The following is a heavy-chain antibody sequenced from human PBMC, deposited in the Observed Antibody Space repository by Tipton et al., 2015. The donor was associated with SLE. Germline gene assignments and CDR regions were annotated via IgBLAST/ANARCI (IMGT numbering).Heavy chain of an antibody. CDR3: AKEYPTGWFPRGLIRSSD. J-gene: IGHJ4*02. CDR2: ISGGGDST. CDR1: GFTFSSYA. Sequence: GSLRLSCAASGFTFSSYAMSWVRQAPRKGLEWVSSISGGGDSTYYADSVKDRFIVSRDNSKNTLYLEMSSLTVDDTAVYFCAKEYPTGWFPRGLIRSSDWGRGARVTVSS. V-gene: IGHV3-23*01. D-gene: IGHD6-19*01.